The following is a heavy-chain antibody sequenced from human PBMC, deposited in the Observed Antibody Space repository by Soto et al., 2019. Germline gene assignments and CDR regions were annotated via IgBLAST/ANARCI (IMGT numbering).Heavy chain of an antibody. V-gene: IGHV4-31*03. CDR2: IYYSGST. J-gene: IGHJ4*02. CDR1: GGSISSGGYY. CDR3: ARHPPDIQGYFDY. Sequence: PSETLSLTCTVSGGSISSGGYYWSWIRQHPGKGLEWIGYIYYSGSTYCNPSLKSRVTISVDTSKNQFSLKLSSVTAADTAVYYCARHPPDIQGYFDYWGQGTLVTVSS. D-gene: IGHD3-9*01.